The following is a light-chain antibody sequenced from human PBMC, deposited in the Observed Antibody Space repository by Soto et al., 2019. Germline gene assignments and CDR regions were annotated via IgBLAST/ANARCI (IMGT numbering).Light chain of an antibody. CDR3: SSYTSSSTPVV. V-gene: IGLV2-14*01. CDR1: SSDVGGYNY. J-gene: IGLJ2*01. CDR2: EVS. Sequence: QSALTQPASVSGSPGQSITISCTGTSSDVGGYNYVSWYQQHPGKAPKLMIYEVSNRPSGVSNRFSGSKSGNTASLTISGLQDEDEADYDCSSYTSSSTPVVFGGGTKLTVL.